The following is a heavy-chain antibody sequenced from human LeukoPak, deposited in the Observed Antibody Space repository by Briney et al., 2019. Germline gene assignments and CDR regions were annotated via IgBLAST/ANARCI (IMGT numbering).Heavy chain of an antibody. CDR1: GFTFSSYS. J-gene: IGHJ4*02. D-gene: IGHD6-19*01. Sequence: GGSLRLSCAASGFTFSSYSMNWVRQAPGKGLEWVSSISSSSSYIYYADSVKGRFTISRDNAKNSLYLQMNSLRAEDTAVYYCAREKTIAVAFDYWGQGTLVTVSS. CDR2: ISSSSSYI. V-gene: IGHV3-21*04. CDR3: AREKTIAVAFDY.